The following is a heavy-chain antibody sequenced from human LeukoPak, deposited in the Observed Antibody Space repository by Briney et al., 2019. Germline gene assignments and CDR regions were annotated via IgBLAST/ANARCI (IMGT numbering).Heavy chain of an antibody. J-gene: IGHJ4*02. CDR3: TTDPVYSRSCHHY. CDR1: GCTFSNAG. CDR2: IKSKTGGGTT. V-gene: IGHV3-15*01. Sequence: GGALRLSCAASGCTFSNAGMSWVRQGPGKGREGGGLIKSKTGGGTTDYAAPVEGILTIARDDYKNTLYLQIHSLKTEDNAVSYYTTDPVYSRSCHHYWGQGNLAPVTS. D-gene: IGHD6-13*01.